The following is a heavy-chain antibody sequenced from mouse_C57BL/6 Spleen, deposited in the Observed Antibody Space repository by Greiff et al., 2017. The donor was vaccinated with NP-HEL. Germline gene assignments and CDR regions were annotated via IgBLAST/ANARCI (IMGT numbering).Heavy chain of an antibody. D-gene: IGHD2-2*01. CDR3: VLIYYGYDGFDY. CDR2: ISYDGSN. J-gene: IGHJ2*01. Sequence: EVKLLESGPGLVKPSQSLSLTCSVTGYSITSGYYWNWIRQFPGNKLEWMGYISYDGSNNYNPSLKNRISITRDTSKNQFFLKLNSVTTEDTATYYCVLIYYGYDGFDYWGQGTTLTVSS. V-gene: IGHV3-6*01. CDR1: GYSITSGYY.